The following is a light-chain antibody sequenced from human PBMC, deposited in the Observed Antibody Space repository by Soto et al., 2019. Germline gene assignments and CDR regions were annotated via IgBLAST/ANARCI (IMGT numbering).Light chain of an antibody. Sequence: SYELTQPPSVSVSPGQTASITCSGEKLGDKYACWYQQKPGQSPVLVIYQDSKRPSGIPERFSGSNSGNTATLTVSGTQAMDEADYYCQAWDSSIYVVFGGGTKLTVL. CDR1: KLGDKY. J-gene: IGLJ2*01. CDR3: QAWDSSIYVV. V-gene: IGLV3-1*01. CDR2: QDS.